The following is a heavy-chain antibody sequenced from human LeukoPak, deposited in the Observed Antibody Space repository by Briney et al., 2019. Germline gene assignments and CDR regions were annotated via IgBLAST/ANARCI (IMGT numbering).Heavy chain of an antibody. CDR1: GFTFSSYG. CDR3: AKTSGWSSVNY. CDR2: MSGSGGKT. D-gene: IGHD6-19*01. Sequence: GGSLRLSCAASGFTFSSYGMSWVRQAPGKGLEWVSAMSGSGGKTYYADSVKGRFTISRDNSKNTLYLQMNSLRAEDTAVYYCAKTSGWSSVNYWGQGTLVTVSS. V-gene: IGHV3-23*01. J-gene: IGHJ4*02.